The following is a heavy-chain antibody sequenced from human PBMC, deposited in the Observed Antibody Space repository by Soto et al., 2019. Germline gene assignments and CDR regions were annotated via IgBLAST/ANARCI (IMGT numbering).Heavy chain of an antibody. D-gene: IGHD6-19*01. J-gene: IGHJ5*02. V-gene: IGHV1-46*01. Sequence: ASVKVSCKASGYTFTSYYMHWVRQAPGQGLEWMGIINPSGGSTSYAQKFQGRVTMTRDTSTSTVYMELSSLRDEDTAVYYCAKYVYDTGWHLPFDPWGQGTLVTVS. CDR1: GYTFTSYY. CDR3: AKYVYDTGWHLPFDP. CDR2: INPSGGST.